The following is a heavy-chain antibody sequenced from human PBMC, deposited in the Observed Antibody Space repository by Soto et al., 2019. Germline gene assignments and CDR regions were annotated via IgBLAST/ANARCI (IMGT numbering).Heavy chain of an antibody. CDR3: AKDSISVSDISEPDRPGAFDI. CDR2: ISGSGGST. D-gene: IGHD5-12*01. V-gene: IGHV3-23*01. Sequence: GGYLRLSCAASGFTFSSYAMSWVRQAPGKGLEWVSAISGSGGSTYYADSVKGRFTISRDNSKNTLYLQMNSLRAEDTAVYYCAKDSISVSDISEPDRPGAFDIWGQGTMVTVSS. CDR1: GFTFSSYA. J-gene: IGHJ3*02.